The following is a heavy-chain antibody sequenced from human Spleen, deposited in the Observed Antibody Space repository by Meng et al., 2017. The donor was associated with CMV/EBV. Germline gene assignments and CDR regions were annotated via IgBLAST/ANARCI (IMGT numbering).Heavy chain of an antibody. V-gene: IGHV4-61*03. CDR1: GYSISSGYY. CDR3: ARDRVTIFGANGMDV. D-gene: IGHD3-3*01. Sequence: SETLSLTCTVSGYSISSGYYWGWIRQPPGKGLEWIGSIYSSGSTNSNPSLKSRVTISVDTSKNHFSLRLTSVTAADTAVYYCARDRVTIFGANGMDVWGQGTTVTVSS. J-gene: IGHJ6*02. CDR2: IYSSGST.